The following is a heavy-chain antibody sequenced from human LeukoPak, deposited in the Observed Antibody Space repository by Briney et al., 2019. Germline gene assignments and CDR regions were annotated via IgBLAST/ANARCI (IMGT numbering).Heavy chain of an antibody. J-gene: IGHJ4*02. V-gene: IGHV3-30-3*01. CDR3: ARDLPSDYFDY. CDR1: GFTFSSYA. D-gene: IGHD3-3*01. Sequence: GRSLRLSCAASGFTFSSYAMHWVRQAPGKGLEWVAVISYDGSNKYYADSVKGRFTLSRDNSKNTLYLQMNSLRAEDTAVYYCARDLPSDYFDYWGQGTLVTVSS. CDR2: ISYDGSNK.